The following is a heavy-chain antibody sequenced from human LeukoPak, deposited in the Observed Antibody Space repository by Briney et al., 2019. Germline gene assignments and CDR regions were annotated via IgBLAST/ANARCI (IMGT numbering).Heavy chain of an antibody. J-gene: IGHJ4*02. D-gene: IGHD1-26*01. CDR3: ASQGRGSYRSGY. Sequence: PGGSLRLSCAASGFTFSSYGMNWVRQAPGKGLEWVSYISSSGSTIYYADSVKGRFTISRDNAKNSLFLLVDSLRAEDTAVYYCASQGRGSYRSGYWGQGTLVTVSS. CDR2: ISSSGSTI. CDR1: GFTFSSYG. V-gene: IGHV3-48*04.